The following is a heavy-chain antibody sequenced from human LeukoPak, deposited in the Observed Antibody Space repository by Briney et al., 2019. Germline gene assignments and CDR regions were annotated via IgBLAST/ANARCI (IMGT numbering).Heavy chain of an antibody. CDR2: MSWNGHSR. Sequence: GGSLRLSCVASGFAFDEYTFNWVRQAPGKGLEWVSLMSWNGHSRYYADSVKGRFTVSRDNSKNTLYLQMNSLRAEDTAIYYCAKNGDRGAYCTGGTCYPYFYYYMDVWGKGTTVTI. D-gene: IGHD2-15*01. V-gene: IGHV3-43*01. CDR1: GFAFDEYT. J-gene: IGHJ6*03. CDR3: AKNGDRGAYCTGGTCYPYFYYYMDV.